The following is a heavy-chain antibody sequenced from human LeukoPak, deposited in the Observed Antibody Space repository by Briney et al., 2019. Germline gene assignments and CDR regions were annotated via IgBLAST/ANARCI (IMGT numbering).Heavy chain of an antibody. CDR1: GFIFSSYA. V-gene: IGHV3-23*01. CDR2: ITGSGGST. CDR3: AKDGGTVFAPPDYYYMDV. Sequence: PGGSLRLSCAASGFIFSSYAMSWVRQAPGKGLEWVSAITGSGGSTFYADSVKGRFTISRDNSKDTLYLQMNSLRAEDTAVYYCAKDGGTVFAPPDYYYMDVWGKGTTVTVSS. D-gene: IGHD3-3*01. J-gene: IGHJ6*03.